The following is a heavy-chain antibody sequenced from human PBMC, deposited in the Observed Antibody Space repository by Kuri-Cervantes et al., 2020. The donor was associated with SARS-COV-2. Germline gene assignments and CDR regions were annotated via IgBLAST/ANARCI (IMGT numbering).Heavy chain of an antibody. Sequence: GESLKISCKGSGYSFTSYWIGWVRQMPGKGLEWMGIIYPGDSDTRYSPSFQGQVTISADKSINTAYLHWSSLKASDTAMYYCARQGYSSGWYDKIDYWGQGTRVTVSS. J-gene: IGHJ4*01. CDR1: GYSFTSYW. CDR3: ARQGYSSGWYDKIDY. D-gene: IGHD6-19*01. CDR2: IYPGDSDT. V-gene: IGHV5-51*01.